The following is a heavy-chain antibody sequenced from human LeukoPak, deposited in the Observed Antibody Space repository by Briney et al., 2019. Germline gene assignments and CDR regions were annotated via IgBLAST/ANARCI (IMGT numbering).Heavy chain of an antibody. V-gene: IGHV4-4*07. Sequence: SETLSLTCTVSGCSISSYYWSWIRQPAGKGLEWIGRIYTSGSTNYNPSHKSRVAMSVDTSKNQFSLMLTSVTGADTAVYYWARNIYGDYVSSYWYFDLWGRGTLVTVSS. J-gene: IGHJ2*01. CDR3: ARNIYGDYVSSYWYFDL. CDR1: GCSISSYY. D-gene: IGHD4-17*01. CDR2: IYTSGST.